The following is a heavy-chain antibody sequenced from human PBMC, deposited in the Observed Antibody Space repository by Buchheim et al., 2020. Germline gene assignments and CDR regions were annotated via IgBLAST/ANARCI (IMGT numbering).Heavy chain of an antibody. D-gene: IGHD5-18*01. CDR1: GGSIRSSKW. V-gene: IGHV4-4*02. Sequence: QVQLQESGPELVKPSGTLSLTCAVSGGSIRSSKWWSWVRQPPGKGLEWIGEIYHSGSTKYNPSLKSRVTISVDNSKNQSSLNLSSVTAADTAMYYCATRGDSGYTYVYWGQGTL. CDR3: ATRGDSGYTYVY. CDR2: IYHSGST. J-gene: IGHJ4*02.